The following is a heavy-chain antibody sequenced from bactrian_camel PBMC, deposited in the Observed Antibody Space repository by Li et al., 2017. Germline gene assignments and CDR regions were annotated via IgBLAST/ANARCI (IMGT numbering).Heavy chain of an antibody. CDR2: ISSTAVLT. CDR1: GFTFSNNW. J-gene: IGHJ6*01. D-gene: IGHD5*01. Sequence: QLVESGGGLVQPGGSLTLSCAASGFTFSNNWMHWVRQAPGKGLEWVSGISSTAVLTYYLDSVKGRFTISRDNAQNVVYLQMNSLKLEDSAMYYCAAARTLTDWARFRGYSAQGTQVTVS. V-gene: IGHV3S25*01. CDR3: AAARTLTDWARFRGY.